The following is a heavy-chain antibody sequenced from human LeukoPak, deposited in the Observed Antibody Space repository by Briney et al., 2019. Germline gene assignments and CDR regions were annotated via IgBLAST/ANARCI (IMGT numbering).Heavy chain of an antibody. D-gene: IGHD1-26*01. CDR1: GGSISSGSYY. CDR3: ARDPEWELTPGGAFDI. CDR2: MYTSGST. V-gene: IGHV4-61*02. J-gene: IGHJ3*02. Sequence: SQTLSLTCTVSGGSISSGSYYWNWIRQPAGEGLEWIGRMYTSGSTNYNPSLKSRVTMSVDTSKNQFSLELTSVTAADTAVYYCARDPEWELTPGGAFDIWGQGTMVTVSS.